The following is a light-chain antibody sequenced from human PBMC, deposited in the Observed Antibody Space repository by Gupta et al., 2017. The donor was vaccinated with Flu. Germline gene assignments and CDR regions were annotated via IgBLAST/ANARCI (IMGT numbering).Light chain of an antibody. CDR1: QSISSY. J-gene: IGKJ2*01. Sequence: DIQMTQSPSSLPASVGDRVAITCRASQSISSYLNWYQQKPGKAPELLIYAASSLQSGVPSRFSGSGSGTDFTLTISRLQAEDSATFYCQQSDSPPYTFGQGTKLDIK. CDR3: QQSDSPPYT. V-gene: IGKV1-39*01. CDR2: AAS.